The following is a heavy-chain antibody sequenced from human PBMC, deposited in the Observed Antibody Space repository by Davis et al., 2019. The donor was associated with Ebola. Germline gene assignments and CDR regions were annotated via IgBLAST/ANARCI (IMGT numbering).Heavy chain of an antibody. J-gene: IGHJ4*02. CDR1: SGSFSGYN. Sequence: SETLSLTCAVYSGSFSGYNWSWLRQSPGKGLEWIGEITHTGSTDYNPALESRVTMSVDTSKNQFTLNLTSVTAADTAVYYCARAKIHPTPFDSWGQGTLVTVSS. V-gene: IGHV4-34*01. CDR3: ARAKIHPTPFDS. CDR2: ITHTGST.